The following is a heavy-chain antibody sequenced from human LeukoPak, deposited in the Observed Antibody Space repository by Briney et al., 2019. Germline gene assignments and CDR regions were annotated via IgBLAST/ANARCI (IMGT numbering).Heavy chain of an antibody. D-gene: IGHD3-22*01. CDR3: ARDSSGSSYYGMDV. V-gene: IGHV3-33*08. J-gene: IGHJ6*02. CDR2: IWYDGSNK. Sequence: PGGPLRLSCAASGFTFSSYAMSWVRQAPGKGLEWVAVIWYDGSNKYYADSVKGRFTISRDNSKNTLYLQMNSLRAEDTAVYYCARDSSGSSYYGMDVWGQGTTVTVSS. CDR1: GFTFSSYA.